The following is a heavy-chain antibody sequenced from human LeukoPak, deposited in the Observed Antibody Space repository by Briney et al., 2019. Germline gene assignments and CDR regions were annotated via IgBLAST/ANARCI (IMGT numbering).Heavy chain of an antibody. J-gene: IGHJ4*02. CDR3: ANGSDCSVDFCGPDY. CDR1: GFTFSSYA. CDR2: ISTGGDT. V-gene: IGHV3-23*01. Sequence: PGGSLRLSCAASGFTFSSYAMNWVRQAPGKGLEWVSSISTGGDTEYADSVKGRFTISRDNSKNTLFLQMNSLRAEDTAVYYCANGSDCSVDFCGPDYWGQGTLVTVSS. D-gene: IGHD2-21*01.